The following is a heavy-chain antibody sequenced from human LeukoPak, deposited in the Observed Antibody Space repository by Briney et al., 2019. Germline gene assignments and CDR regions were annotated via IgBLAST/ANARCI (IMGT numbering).Heavy chain of an antibody. CDR3: ARTEPYYDFWSGYAGRRFDP. J-gene: IGHJ5*02. V-gene: IGHV4-34*01. D-gene: IGHD3-3*01. CDR1: GGSFSGYY. CDR2: INHSGST. Sequence: PSEALSLTCAVHGGSFSGYYWSWIRQPPGKGLEWIGEINHSGSTNYNPSLKSRVTISVDTSKNQFSLRLSSVTAADTAVYYCARTEPYYDFWSGYAGRRFDPWGQGTLVTVSS.